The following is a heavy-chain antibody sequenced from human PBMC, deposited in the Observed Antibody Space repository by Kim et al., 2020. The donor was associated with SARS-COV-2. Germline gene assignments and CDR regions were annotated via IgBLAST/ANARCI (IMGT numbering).Heavy chain of an antibody. CDR1: GFTFSSYA. CDR2: ISGSGGST. Sequence: GGSLRLSCAASGFTFSSYAMSWVRQAPGKGLEWVSAISGSGGSTYYADFEKGRFTISRDNSKNTLYLQMNSLRAEDTAVYYCAKDPTYPSSSWSANWFDPWGQGTLVTVSS. CDR3: AKDPTYPSSSWSANWFDP. V-gene: IGHV3-23*01. D-gene: IGHD6-13*01. J-gene: IGHJ5*02.